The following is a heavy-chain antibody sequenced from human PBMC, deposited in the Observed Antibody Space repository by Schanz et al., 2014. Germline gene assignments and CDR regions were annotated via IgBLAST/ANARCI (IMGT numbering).Heavy chain of an antibody. Sequence: VQLVESGGGLVQPGGSLRLSCAASGFTFSGYWMTWVRQSPGKGLEWVAVIWFDGNNKFYADSVKGRFTISRDNSKNTLYLQMSSLRAEDTALYYCARVLGGDEGLDQWGQGTLVTVSS. CDR1: GFTFSGYW. D-gene: IGHD4-17*01. J-gene: IGHJ4*02. CDR2: IWFDGNNK. CDR3: ARVLGGDEGLDQ. V-gene: IGHV3-33*08.